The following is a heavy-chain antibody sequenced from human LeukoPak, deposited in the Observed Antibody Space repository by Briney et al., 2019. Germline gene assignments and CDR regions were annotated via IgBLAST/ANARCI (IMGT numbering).Heavy chain of an antibody. CDR3: ARSGRGAHGSNVFDI. D-gene: IGHD4-17*01. J-gene: IGHJ3*02. V-gene: IGHV5-51*01. CDR1: GYSFTSYW. CDR2: IYPGDSDT. Sequence: GESLKISCKGSGYSFTSYWIGWVRQMPGKGLEWMGIIYPGDSDTRYSPSFQGQVTISADKSISTAYLQWSSLKASDTAMYYCARSGRGAHGSNVFDIWGQGTMVTVSS.